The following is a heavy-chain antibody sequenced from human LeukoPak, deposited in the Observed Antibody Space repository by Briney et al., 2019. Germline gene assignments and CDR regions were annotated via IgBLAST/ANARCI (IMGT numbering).Heavy chain of an antibody. CDR1: GFTVSSSY. D-gene: IGHD2-15*01. CDR3: ATGGYCGGGTCRFDP. V-gene: IGHV3-66*01. J-gene: IGHJ5*02. CDR2: IYTGGST. Sequence: PGGSLRLSCAASGFTVSSSYMSWVRQAPRKGLEWVSVIYTGGSTYYADSVKGRFTTSRDNSKKTLYLQMNSLRAEDTAVYYCATGGYCGGGTCRFDPWGQGTLVTVSS.